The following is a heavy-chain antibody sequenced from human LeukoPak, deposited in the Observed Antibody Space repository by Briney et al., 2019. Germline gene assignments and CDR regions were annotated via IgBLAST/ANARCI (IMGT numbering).Heavy chain of an antibody. J-gene: IGHJ6*02. CDR3: ARAPQNYDILTGYYPRPGMDV. D-gene: IGHD3-9*01. V-gene: IGHV3-48*04. Sequence: GGSLRLSCEGSGFSLSAYNMNWVRQAPGKGLESVSYISSSSSTIYYADSVKGRFTISRDNAKNSLYLQMNSLRAEDTAVYYCARAPQNYDILTGYYPRPGMDVWGQGTTVTVSS. CDR2: ISSSSSTI. CDR1: GFSLSAYN.